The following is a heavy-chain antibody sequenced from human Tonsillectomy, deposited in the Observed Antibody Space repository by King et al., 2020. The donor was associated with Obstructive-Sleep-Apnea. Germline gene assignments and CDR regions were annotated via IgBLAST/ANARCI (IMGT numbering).Heavy chain of an antibody. CDR1: GFTFSTYA. CDR3: ARAKRTSNYVSGSYFIFAY. V-gene: IGHV3-30-3*01. J-gene: IGHJ4*02. Sequence: VQLVESGGGVVQPGRSLRLSCAASGFTFSTYAFHWVRQAPGKGLEWVALISYDGTYTYYADSVRGRFTISRDSSKNTLYLQMNTLRPEDTAIYYCARAKRTSNYVSGSYFIFAYWGQGTLVTVSS. D-gene: IGHD3-10*01. CDR2: ISYDGTYT.